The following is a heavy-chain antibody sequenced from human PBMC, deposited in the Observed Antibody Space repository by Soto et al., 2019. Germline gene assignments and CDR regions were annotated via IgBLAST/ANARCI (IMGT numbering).Heavy chain of an antibody. CDR3: ARAIDCYYGMDV. Sequence: EVQLVESGGGLVQPGGSLRLSCAASGFTVSSNYMSWVRQAPGKGLEWVSVIYSGGSTYYADSVKGRFTISRHNSKNTIYLQMNSLRAEDRDVYYCARAIDCYYGMDVWGQGTTVTVSS. J-gene: IGHJ6*02. D-gene: IGHD2-21*01. CDR1: GFTVSSNY. V-gene: IGHV3-53*04. CDR2: IYSGGST.